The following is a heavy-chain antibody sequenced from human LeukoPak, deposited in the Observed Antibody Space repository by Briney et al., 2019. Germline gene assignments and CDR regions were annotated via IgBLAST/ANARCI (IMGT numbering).Heavy chain of an antibody. CDR1: GFTFSSYN. CDR3: ARGAGYNYPYYFDY. D-gene: IGHD5-24*01. CDR2: ISNSGSSI. J-gene: IGHJ4*02. Sequence: GGSLRLSCAASGFTFSSYNMNWVRQAPGKGLEWVSYISNSGSSIYYAGSVEGRFTVSRDNAKTSLYLQMNSLRAEDTAVYYCARGAGYNYPYYFDYWGQGTLVTVSS. V-gene: IGHV3-48*01.